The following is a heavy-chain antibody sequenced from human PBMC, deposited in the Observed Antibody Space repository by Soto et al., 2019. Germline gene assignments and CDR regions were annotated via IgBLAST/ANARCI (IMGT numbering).Heavy chain of an antibody. J-gene: IGHJ4*02. CDR2: INAGNGNT. D-gene: IGHD3-22*01. CDR1: GHTFTSYA. V-gene: IGHV1-3*01. CDR3: ASSGRSGYYLDC. Sequence: SVNVSCKASGHTFTSYAMHWVRQAPGQRLEWMGWINAGNGNTKYSQKFQGRVTITRDTSASTAYMELSSLRSEDTAVYYCASSGRSGYYLDCRGQGTLVTVSS.